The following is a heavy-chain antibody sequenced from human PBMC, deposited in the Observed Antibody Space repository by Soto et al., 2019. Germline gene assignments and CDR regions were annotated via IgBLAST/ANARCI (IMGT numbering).Heavy chain of an antibody. Sequence: QVQLVQSGAEVKKPRSSVKVSCKTSGGTFSTYTLSWVRQAPGQGLEWMGRIIPVLDKADYAQRFQGRLTITADRSTSTANMELSSLSSEDTAIYYCARGATAGDSAVHYWGQGTLVSVSS. J-gene: IGHJ4*02. CDR3: ARGATAGDSAVHY. V-gene: IGHV1-69*02. D-gene: IGHD2-21*01. CDR2: IIPVLDKA. CDR1: GGTFSTYT.